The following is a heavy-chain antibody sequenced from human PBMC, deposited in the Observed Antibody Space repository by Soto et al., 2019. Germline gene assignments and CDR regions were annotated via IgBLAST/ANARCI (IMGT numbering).Heavy chain of an antibody. V-gene: IGHV4-59*01. CDR2: IYYSGST. J-gene: IGHJ5*02. D-gene: IGHD4-17*01. CDR3: ARSNGDYGVS. CDR1: GDSISSFY. Sequence: ETLSLTCTVSGDSISSFYWSWIRQPPGKGLEWIGYIYYSGSTNYNPSLKSRVTISVDTSKNQFSLKLNSVTAADTGVYNCARSNGDYGVSWSQGILVSVSS.